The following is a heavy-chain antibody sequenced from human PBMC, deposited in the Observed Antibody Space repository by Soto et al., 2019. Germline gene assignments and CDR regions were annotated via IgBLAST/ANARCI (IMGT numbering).Heavy chain of an antibody. CDR2: ISYDGSNK. CDR1: GFTFSSYG. J-gene: IGHJ4*02. CDR3: AKSGDFDY. V-gene: IGHV3-30*18. Sequence: GGSLRLSCAASGFTFSSYGMHWVRQAPGKGLEWVAVISYDGSNKYYADSVKGRFTISRDNSKNTLYLQMNSLRAEDTAVYYCAKSGDFDYWGQGTLVTVSS.